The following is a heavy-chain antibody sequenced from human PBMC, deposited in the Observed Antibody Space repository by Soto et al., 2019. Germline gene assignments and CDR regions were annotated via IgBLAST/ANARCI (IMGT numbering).Heavy chain of an antibody. V-gene: IGHV1-24*01. Sequence: ASVKVSCKVSGYTLTELSMHWVRQATGKGLEWMGGFDPEDGETIYAQKFQGRVTMTEDTSTDTAYMELSSLRSEDTAVYYCATSLRITIFGVVTAGFDYWGQGTLVTVSS. CDR1: GYTLTELS. D-gene: IGHD3-3*01. J-gene: IGHJ4*02. CDR2: FDPEDGET. CDR3: ATSLRITIFGVVTAGFDY.